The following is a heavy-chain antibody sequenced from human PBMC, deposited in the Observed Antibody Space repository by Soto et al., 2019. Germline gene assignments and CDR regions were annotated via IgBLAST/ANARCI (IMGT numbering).Heavy chain of an antibody. V-gene: IGHV4-59*01. CDR2: IFYTGST. CDR3: AHFSDLEWFDP. J-gene: IGHJ5*02. D-gene: IGHD2-21*01. Sequence: QVQLQESGPGLVRPSETLSLTCTVSGGSISRYFWSWIRPSPGKGLEWIGYIFYTGSTTYNPSLKSRVTISIDTSKNQFSLTLSSLTAADTAVYYCAHFSDLEWFDPWGQGTLVTVSS. CDR1: GGSISRYF.